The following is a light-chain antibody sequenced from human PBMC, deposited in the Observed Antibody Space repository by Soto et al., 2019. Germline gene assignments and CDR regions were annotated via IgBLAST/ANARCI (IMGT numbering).Light chain of an antibody. Sequence: QSVLTQPRSVSGSPGQSVTISCTGTSSDVGDYDYVSWYQQHPGKAPKLMIYDVSKRPSGVPDRFSGSKSGNTASLTISGLQADDEADYYCCSYAGSYTDVFGTGTKGTVL. CDR2: DVS. CDR1: SSDVGDYDY. CDR3: CSYAGSYTDV. J-gene: IGLJ1*01. V-gene: IGLV2-11*01.